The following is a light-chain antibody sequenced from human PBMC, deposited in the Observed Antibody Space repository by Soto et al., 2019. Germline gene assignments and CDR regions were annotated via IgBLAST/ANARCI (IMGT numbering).Light chain of an antibody. CDR2: VAS. CDR3: QQSYRLPYT. J-gene: IGKJ2*01. V-gene: IGKV1-39*01. Sequence: DIHMTQSASSMSASVGDRVTITCRASQSSSRYLSWYQQKPGKAPKLLISVASSLQSGVPARFSGSGSGTDFTLTIDSLQPEEFATYHCQQSYRLPYTFGQGTKLDI. CDR1: QSSSRY.